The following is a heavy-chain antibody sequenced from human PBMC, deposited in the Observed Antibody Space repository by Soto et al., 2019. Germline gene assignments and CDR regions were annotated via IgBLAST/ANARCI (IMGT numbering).Heavy chain of an antibody. Sequence: PGGSLRLSCAASGFTFSSYGMHGVRQAPGKGLEWVAVISYDGSNKYYADSVKGRFTISRDNSKNTLYLQMNSLRAEDTAVYYSAKNYGGSSYGMDVWGQGTTVTVSS. J-gene: IGHJ6*02. D-gene: IGHD4-17*01. CDR1: GFTFSSYG. CDR3: AKNYGGSSYGMDV. CDR2: ISYDGSNK. V-gene: IGHV3-30*18.